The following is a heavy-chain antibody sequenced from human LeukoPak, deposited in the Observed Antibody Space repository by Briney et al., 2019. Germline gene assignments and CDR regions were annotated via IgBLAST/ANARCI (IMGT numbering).Heavy chain of an antibody. CDR2: INPNSGGT. CDR1: GYTFTGYY. V-gene: IGHV1-2*02. CDR3: ARAPIPYYGGNLPPLYNWFDP. J-gene: IGHJ5*02. D-gene: IGHD4-23*01. Sequence: ASVKVSCKASGYTFTGYYMHWVRQAPGQGLEWMGWINPNSGGTNYAQKFQGRVTMTRDTSISTAYMELSRLRSDDTAVYYCARAPIPYYGGNLPPLYNWFDPWGQGTLVTVSS.